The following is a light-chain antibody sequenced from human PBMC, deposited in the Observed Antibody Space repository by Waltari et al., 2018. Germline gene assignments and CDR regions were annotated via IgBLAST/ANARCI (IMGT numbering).Light chain of an antibody. CDR2: DAS. J-gene: IGKJ5*01. CDR3: QQYDNLPIT. CDR1: HDISNY. Sequence: DIQMTQSPSSLSASVGDRVTITCQASHDISNYLNWYQQKPGKDPKLLIYDASNLETGVPSRFSGIGSGTDFTFTISSLQPEDIATYYCQQYDNLPITFGQGTRLVIK. V-gene: IGKV1-33*01.